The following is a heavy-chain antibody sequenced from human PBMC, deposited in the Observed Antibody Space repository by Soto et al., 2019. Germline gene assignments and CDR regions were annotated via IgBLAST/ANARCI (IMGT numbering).Heavy chain of an antibody. V-gene: IGHV2-5*02. CDR1: RLSLTTSGVG. CDR3: VPPPPDSSTYCCFDP. J-gene: IGHJ5*02. D-gene: IGHD6-13*01. CDR2: VYWDDEK. Sequence: QITLRESGPTQVKPTQTLTLTCSFPRLSLTTSGVGMCWIRQPPGRALEWLALVYWDDEKRYSPSLRGRLTITKDDSKKEIVLRMTNMQPVDTATYYCVPPPPDSSTYCCFDPWGQGILVTFSS.